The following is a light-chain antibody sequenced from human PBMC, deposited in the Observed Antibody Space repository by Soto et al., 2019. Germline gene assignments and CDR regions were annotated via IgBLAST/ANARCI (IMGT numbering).Light chain of an antibody. CDR3: GANHGSGSNFLVV. J-gene: IGLJ2*01. Sequence: QSVLTQSPSASASLGASVTLTCTLSSGYSNYKVDWYQQRPGKGPRFVMRVGTGGIVGSKGDGIPDRFSVLGSGLNRYLTIKNIQEEDESDYHGGANHGSGSNFLVVFGGGTKLTVL. CDR1: SGYSNYK. CDR2: VGTGGIVG. V-gene: IGLV9-49*01.